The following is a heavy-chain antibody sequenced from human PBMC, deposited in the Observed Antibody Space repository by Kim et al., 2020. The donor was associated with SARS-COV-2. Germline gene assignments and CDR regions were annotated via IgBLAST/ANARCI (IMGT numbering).Heavy chain of an antibody. Sequence: ASVKVSCKASGYTFTGYYMHWVRQAPGQGLEWMGRINPNSGGTNYAQKFQGRVTMTRDTSISTAYMELSRLRSDDTAVYYCARVARAGAVAGTLDYWGQGTLVTVSS. V-gene: IGHV1-2*06. D-gene: IGHD6-19*01. CDR2: INPNSGGT. J-gene: IGHJ4*02. CDR3: ARVARAGAVAGTLDY. CDR1: GYTFTGYY.